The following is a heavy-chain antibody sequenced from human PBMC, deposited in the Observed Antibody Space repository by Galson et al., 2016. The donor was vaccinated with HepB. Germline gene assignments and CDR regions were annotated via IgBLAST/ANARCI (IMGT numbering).Heavy chain of an antibody. D-gene: IGHD3-3*01. CDR2: FHYSGTT. CDR1: GGSITSSTYY. V-gene: IGHV4-39*02. J-gene: IGHJ4*02. CDR3: ARESVAIFGVVSFDS. Sequence: ETLSLTCTVSGGSITSSTYYWGWIRQPPGKGLEWIGSFHYSGTTYYNPSLTSRVTISVDTSKTQVSLKLSSVTAADTAVYYFARESVAIFGVVSFDSWGQGTLISVSS.